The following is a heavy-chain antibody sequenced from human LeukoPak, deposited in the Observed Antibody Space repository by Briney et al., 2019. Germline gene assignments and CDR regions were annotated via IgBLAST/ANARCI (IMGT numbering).Heavy chain of an antibody. V-gene: IGHV4-34*01. CDR2: INHSGST. Sequence: SETLSLTCAVYGGSFSGYYWSWIRQPPGKGLEWIGEINHSGSTNYNPSLKSRVTISVDTSKNQFSLKLSSVTAADTAVYYCASGARYDSSGYYYVFDYWGQGTLVTVSS. D-gene: IGHD3-22*01. CDR3: ASGARYDSSGYYYVFDY. CDR1: GGSFSGYY. J-gene: IGHJ4*02.